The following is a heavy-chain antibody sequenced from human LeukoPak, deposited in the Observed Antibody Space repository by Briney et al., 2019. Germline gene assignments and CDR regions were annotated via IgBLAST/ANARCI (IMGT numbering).Heavy chain of an antibody. V-gene: IGHV1-18*01. CDR2: ISAYNGNT. CDR3: ARDAMRSGGSSPYYNYGMDV. J-gene: IGHJ6*02. Sequence: ASVKVSCKASGYTFTSYGISWVRQAAGQGLEWMGWISAYNGNTNYVEKLQGRVTMTRDTSTSTAYMELRSLRSDDTAVYYCARDAMRSGGSSPYYNYGMDVWGQGTTVTVSS. D-gene: IGHD2-15*01. CDR1: GYTFTSYG.